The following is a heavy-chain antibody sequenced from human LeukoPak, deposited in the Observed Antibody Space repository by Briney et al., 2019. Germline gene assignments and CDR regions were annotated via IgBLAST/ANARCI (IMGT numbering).Heavy chain of an antibody. CDR3: ARDNYYGSGTHDY. CDR2: IYSGGST. CDR1: GFTVSSSY. J-gene: IGHJ4*02. D-gene: IGHD3-10*01. V-gene: IGHV3-53*01. Sequence: GGSLRLSCAASGFTVSSSYMSWVRQAPGKGLEWVSVIYSGGSTYYADSVKGRFTISRDNSKNTLYLQMNSLRAEDTAVYYCARDNYYGSGTHDYWGQGTLVTVSS.